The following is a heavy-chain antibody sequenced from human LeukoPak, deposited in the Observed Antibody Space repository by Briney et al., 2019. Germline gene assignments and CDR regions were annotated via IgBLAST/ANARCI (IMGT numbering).Heavy chain of an antibody. V-gene: IGHV4-34*01. D-gene: IGHD5-18*01. CDR3: ASVPRYSYGYYYYYYGMDV. Sequence: SETLSLTCAVYGGSFSGYYWSWIRQPPGKGLEWIGEINHSGSTNYNPSLKRRVTISVEHSKNQFYLKLSSVTAADTAVYYCASVPRYSYGYYYYYYGMDVWGQGTTVTVSS. CDR2: INHSGST. J-gene: IGHJ6*02. CDR1: GGSFSGYY.